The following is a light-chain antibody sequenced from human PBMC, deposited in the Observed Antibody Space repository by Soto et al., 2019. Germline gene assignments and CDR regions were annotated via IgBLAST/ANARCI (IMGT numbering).Light chain of an antibody. V-gene: IGLV1-40*01. Sequence: QSVLTQPPSVSGAPGQRVTISCTGSSSNIVAGYDVHWYQQLPGTAPKLLIYGNSNRPSGVPDRFSGSKSGTSASLAITGLQAEDEADYYCQSYDSSLSGSNVVFGGGTKLTVL. J-gene: IGLJ2*01. CDR2: GNS. CDR1: SSNIVAGYD. CDR3: QSYDSSLSGSNVV.